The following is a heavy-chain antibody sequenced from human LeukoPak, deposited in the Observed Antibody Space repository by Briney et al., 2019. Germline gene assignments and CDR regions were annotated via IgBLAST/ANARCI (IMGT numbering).Heavy chain of an antibody. CDR2: IWYDGSNK. J-gene: IGHJ3*02. V-gene: IGHV3-33*01. CDR1: GFTYSSYG. CDR3: ARIEWERLGRAFDI. Sequence: PGRSLRLSCAASGFTYSSYGMHWVRQAPGKGLEWVAVIWYDGSNKYYADSVKGRFTISRDNSKNTLYLQMNSLRAEDMAVYYCARIEWERLGRAFDIWGQGTMVTVSS. D-gene: IGHD1-26*01.